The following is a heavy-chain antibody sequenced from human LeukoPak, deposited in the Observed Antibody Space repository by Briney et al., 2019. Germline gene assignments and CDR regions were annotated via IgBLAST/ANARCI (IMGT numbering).Heavy chain of an antibody. J-gene: IGHJ4*02. CDR1: GFTFCDYA. D-gene: IGHD3-9*01. CDR3: AIVYDYDILTGAFDY. CDR2: ISWNSGSI. V-gene: IGHV3-9*01. Sequence: GGSLRLSCAASGFTFCDYAMHWVRQAPGKGLEWVSGISWNSGSIGYADSVKGRFTISRDNAKNSLYLQMNSLRAEDTALYYCAIVYDYDILTGAFDYWGQGTLVTVSS.